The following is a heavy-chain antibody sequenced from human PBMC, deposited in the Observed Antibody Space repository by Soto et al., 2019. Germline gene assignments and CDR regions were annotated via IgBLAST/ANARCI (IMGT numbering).Heavy chain of an antibody. D-gene: IGHD4-17*01. V-gene: IGHV1-69*02. CDR1: GGTFSSYT. Sequence: SVKVSCKASGGTFSSYTVSWVRQAPGQGLEWMGRIIPILGIANYAQKFQGRVTITADKSTSTAYMELSSLRSEDTAVYYCARSTDIAIDWFDPWGQGTLVTVSS. J-gene: IGHJ5*02. CDR2: IIPILGIA. CDR3: ARSTDIAIDWFDP.